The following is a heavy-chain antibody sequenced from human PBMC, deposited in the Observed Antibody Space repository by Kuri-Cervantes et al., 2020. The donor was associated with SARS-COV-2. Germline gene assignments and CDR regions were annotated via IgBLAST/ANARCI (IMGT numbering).Heavy chain of an antibody. CDR1: GYSISSGYY. V-gene: IGHV4-38-2*01. J-gene: IGHJ5*02. CDR3: ARCRRIAAASRWFDP. D-gene: IGHD6-13*01. Sequence: GSLRLSCAVSGYSISSGYYWSWIRQPPGKGLEWIGEINHSGSTNYNPSLKSRVTISVDTSKNQFSLKLSSVTAADTAVYYCARCRRIAAASRWFDPWGQGTLVTVSS. CDR2: INHSGST.